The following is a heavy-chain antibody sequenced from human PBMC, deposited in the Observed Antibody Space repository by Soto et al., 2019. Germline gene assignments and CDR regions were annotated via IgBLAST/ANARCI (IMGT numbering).Heavy chain of an antibody. CDR1: GFTFDDYA. CDR2: ISWNSGSI. J-gene: IGHJ4*02. CDR3: AKARKRYYFHY. Sequence: EVQLVESGGGLVQPGRSLRLSCAASGFTFDDYAMHWVRQAPGKGLEWVSGISWNSGSIGYADSVKGRFTISRDNAKNSLYLQMNSLRAEDTAMYYCAKARKRYYFHYWGQGTLVTVSS. V-gene: IGHV3-9*01.